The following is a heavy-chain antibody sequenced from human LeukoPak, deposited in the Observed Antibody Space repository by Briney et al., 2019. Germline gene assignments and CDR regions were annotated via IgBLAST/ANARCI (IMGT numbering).Heavy chain of an antibody. D-gene: IGHD3-10*01. CDR3: AKDRYYGSGAYYAYYYYGMDV. J-gene: IGHJ6*02. CDR1: GFTFSSYA. V-gene: IGHV3-23*01. Sequence: AGSLRLSCAASGFTFSSYAMSWVRQAPGKGLEWISAISGSGGSTYNADSVKGRFTISRDNSKDTLYLQMNSLRAEGTALYYCAKDRYYGSGAYYAYYYYGMDVWGQGTTVTVSS. CDR2: ISGSGGST.